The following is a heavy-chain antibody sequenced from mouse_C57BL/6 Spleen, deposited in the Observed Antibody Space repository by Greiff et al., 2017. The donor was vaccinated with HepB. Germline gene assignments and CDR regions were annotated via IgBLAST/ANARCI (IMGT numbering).Heavy chain of an antibody. J-gene: IGHJ3*01. CDR2: ISNGGGST. Sequence: EVKLMESGGGLVQPGGSLKLSCAASGFTFSDYYMYWVRQTPEKRLEWVAYISNGGGSTYYPDTVKGRFTISRDNAKNTLYLQMSRLKSEDTAMYYCARADYDYTWFAYWGQGTLVTVSA. CDR3: ARADYDYTWFAY. D-gene: IGHD2-4*01. V-gene: IGHV5-12*01. CDR1: GFTFSDYY.